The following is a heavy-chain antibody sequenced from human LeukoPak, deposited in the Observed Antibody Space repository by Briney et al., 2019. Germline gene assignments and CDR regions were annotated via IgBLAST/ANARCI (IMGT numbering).Heavy chain of an antibody. D-gene: IGHD1-26*01. Sequence: GGSLRLSCAASGFTFSSYSMNWVRKAPGKGLEWVASISSSSSYIYYADSVKGRFTISRDNAKNSLYLQMNSLRAEDTAVYYCARERRELLSYYYYMDVWGKGTTVTVSS. J-gene: IGHJ6*03. CDR1: GFTFSSYS. CDR3: ARERRELLSYYYYMDV. CDR2: ISSSSSYI. V-gene: IGHV3-21*04.